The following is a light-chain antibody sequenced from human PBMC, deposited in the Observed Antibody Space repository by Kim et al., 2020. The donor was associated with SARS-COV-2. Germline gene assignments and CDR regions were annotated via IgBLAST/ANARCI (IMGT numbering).Light chain of an antibody. CDR2: DAS. Sequence: AIRMTQSPSSLSASTGDRVTITCRASQSISSYLAWYQQKPGKAPKLLIYDASTLQSGVPSRFSGSGSGTDFTLTISCLQSEDFATYYCQQYYSYPQYTFGQGTKLEI. CDR1: QSISSY. CDR3: QQYYSYPQYT. V-gene: IGKV1-8*01. J-gene: IGKJ2*01.